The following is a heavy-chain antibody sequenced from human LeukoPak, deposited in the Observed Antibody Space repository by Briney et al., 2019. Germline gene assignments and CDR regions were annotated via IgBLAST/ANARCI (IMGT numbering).Heavy chain of an antibody. CDR1: GYTFTSYY. V-gene: IGHV1-46*01. J-gene: IGHJ4*02. CDR3: AREPAAGIKRMYYFDY. D-gene: IGHD6-13*01. CDR2: INPSGGST. Sequence: GASVKVSCKASGYTFTSYYMHWVRQAPGQGLEWMGIINPSGGSTSYAQKFQGRVTMTRDMSTSTVYMELSSLRSEDTAVYYCAREPAAGIKRMYYFDYWGQGTLVTVSS.